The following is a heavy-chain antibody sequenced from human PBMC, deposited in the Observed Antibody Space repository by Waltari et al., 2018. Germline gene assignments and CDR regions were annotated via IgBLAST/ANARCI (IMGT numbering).Heavy chain of an antibody. V-gene: IGHV3-74*01. D-gene: IGHD2-8*01. CDR2: IKSDGSST. Sequence: EVQLVESGGGLVQPGGSLRLSCEAYGFTFSTFWMHWVRQLPGKGLVWVSHIKSDGSSTNYGDSVEGRFTISRDNAKNILYLQMNSLRAEDTAVYYCVRDLYGRDDVWGQGTMVTVSS. J-gene: IGHJ3*01. CDR3: VRDLYGRDDV. CDR1: GFTFSTFW.